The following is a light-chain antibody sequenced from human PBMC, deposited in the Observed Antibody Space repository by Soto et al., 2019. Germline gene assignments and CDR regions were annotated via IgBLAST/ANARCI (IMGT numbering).Light chain of an antibody. Sequence: QSVLTQPPSASGSPGQSVTISCTGTKNDIGVYDFVSWCQHHPGKAPRLIIYEVVQRPSGVPDRFSGSKSGNTASLTVSGLQAADEADYFCKSYAGSNTYVFGSGTKVT. CDR3: KSYAGSNTYV. CDR1: KNDIGVYDF. V-gene: IGLV2-8*01. CDR2: EVV. J-gene: IGLJ1*01.